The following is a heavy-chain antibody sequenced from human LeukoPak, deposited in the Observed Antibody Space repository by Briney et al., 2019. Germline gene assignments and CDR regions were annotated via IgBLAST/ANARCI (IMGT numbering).Heavy chain of an antibody. CDR3: ARGEWDLLFDY. D-gene: IGHD1-26*01. J-gene: IGHJ4*02. V-gene: IGHV4-61*01. CDR1: GGSFSSCSYY. CDR2: LYYSGST. Sequence: PSETLSLTCTVSGGSFSSCSYYWSWLRQPPGKGLEGIGYLYYSGSTNYNPSLKSRVTISVDTSKNQFSLKLSSVTAADTAVYYCARGEWDLLFDYWGQGTLVTVSS.